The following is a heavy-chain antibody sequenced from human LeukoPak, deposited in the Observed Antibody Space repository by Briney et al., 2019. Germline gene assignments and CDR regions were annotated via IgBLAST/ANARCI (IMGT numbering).Heavy chain of an antibody. V-gene: IGHV3-23*01. Sequence: GGSLRLSCAASGFTFSNFDMSWVRQAPGKGLEWVSSIGGGGASTYYADSVKGRFTISRDNSKNTLYLQMNSLRTEDTAVYYCARGRGSGYYYFDYWGQGTLVTVSS. CDR2: IGGGGAST. CDR3: ARGRGSGYYYFDY. CDR1: GFTFSNFD. D-gene: IGHD3-22*01. J-gene: IGHJ4*02.